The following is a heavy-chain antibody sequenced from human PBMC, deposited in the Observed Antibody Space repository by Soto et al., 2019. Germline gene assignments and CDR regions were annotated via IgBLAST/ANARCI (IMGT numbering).Heavy chain of an antibody. D-gene: IGHD6-13*01. CDR3: ASPEPSSIAAAGRDYYYYYGMDV. Sequence: EVQLLESGGGLVQPGGSWRFSVPPSGFTLAGYAMSWVPRAQGKGLGGVSPLIGRGGSTYYADSVKGRFTISRDNSKNTLYLQMNSLRAEDTAVYYCASPEPSSIAAAGRDYYYYYGMDVWGQGTTVTVSS. V-gene: IGHV3-23*01. CDR2: LIGRGGST. CDR1: GFTLAGYA. J-gene: IGHJ6*02.